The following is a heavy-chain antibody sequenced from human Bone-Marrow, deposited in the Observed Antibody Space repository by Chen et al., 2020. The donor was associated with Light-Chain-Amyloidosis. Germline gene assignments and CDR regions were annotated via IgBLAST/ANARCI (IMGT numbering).Heavy chain of an antibody. CDR2: IYPDDSDA. J-gene: IGHJ4*02. CDR1: GYTLPNYW. D-gene: IGHD5-12*01. V-gene: IGHV5-51*01. Sequence: EVQLEQSGPEVKKPGESLKISCKGSGYTLPNYWIGWVRQMPGKGLEWMGVIYPDDSDARYSPSFEGQVTISADKSITTAYLQWRSLKASDTAMYYCARRRDGYNFDYWGQGTLGTVSS. CDR3: ARRRDGYNFDY.